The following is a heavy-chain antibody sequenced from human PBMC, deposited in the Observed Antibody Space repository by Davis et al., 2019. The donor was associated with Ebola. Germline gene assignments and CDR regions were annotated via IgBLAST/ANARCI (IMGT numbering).Heavy chain of an antibody. CDR2: ISQSGTYT. CDR3: AKYNGGYYDFYSMDV. V-gene: IGHV3-23*01. Sequence: LSLTCAASGITFSTYAMGWVRRAPGKGLEWVSGISQSGTYTKYVDSVKGRFTISRDNSKDTLYLQMNSLRGEDTAIYYCAKYNGGYYDFYSMDVWGEGTTVTVSS. J-gene: IGHJ6*03. CDR1: GITFSTYA. D-gene: IGHD1-26*01.